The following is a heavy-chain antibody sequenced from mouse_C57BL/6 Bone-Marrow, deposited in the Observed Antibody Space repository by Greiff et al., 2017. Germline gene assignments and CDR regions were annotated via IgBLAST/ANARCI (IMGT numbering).Heavy chain of an antibody. Sequence: QVQLKQPGAELVKPGASVKLSCKASGYTFTSYWMQWVKQRPGQGLEWIGEIDPSDSYTNYNQKLKGKATLTVDTSSSTAYMQLSSLTSEDSAVYYCARGNYEGYWGQGTTLTVSS. CDR1: GYTFTSYW. CDR3: ARGNYEGY. J-gene: IGHJ2*01. CDR2: IDPSDSYT. D-gene: IGHD2-4*01. V-gene: IGHV1-50*01.